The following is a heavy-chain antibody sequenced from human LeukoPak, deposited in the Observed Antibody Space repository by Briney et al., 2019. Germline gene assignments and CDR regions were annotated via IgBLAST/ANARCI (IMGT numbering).Heavy chain of an antibody. D-gene: IGHD6-13*01. V-gene: IGHV1-3*01. J-gene: IGHJ4*02. CDR2: INDGNGNT. Sequence: GASVKVSCKASGYTFTSYAMHWVRQAPGQRLEWMGWINDGNGNTKYSQKFQGRVTTTRDTSASTAYMELSSLRSEDAAVYYCARDLIRGIAAAGVFDYWGQGTLVTVSS. CDR3: ARDLIRGIAAAGVFDY. CDR1: GYTFTSYA.